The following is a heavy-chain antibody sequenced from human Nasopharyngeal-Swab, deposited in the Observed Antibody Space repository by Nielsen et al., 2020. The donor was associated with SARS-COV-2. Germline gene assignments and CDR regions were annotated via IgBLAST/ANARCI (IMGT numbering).Heavy chain of an antibody. CDR2: IYHSGST. D-gene: IGHD3-22*01. CDR3: ARARITMIVVVNAFDI. Sequence: SETLSLTCAVSGGSISSSNWWSWVRQPPGKGLEWIGEIYHSGSTYYNPSLKSRVTISVDTSKNQFSLKLSSVTAADTAVYYCARARITMIVVVNAFDIWGQGTMVTVSS. CDR1: GGSISSSNW. V-gene: IGHV4-4*02. J-gene: IGHJ3*02.